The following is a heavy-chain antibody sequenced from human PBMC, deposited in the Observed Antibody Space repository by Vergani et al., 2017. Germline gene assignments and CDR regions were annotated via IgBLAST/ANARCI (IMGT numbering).Heavy chain of an antibody. CDR3: GRVADFYGLGSRLLDL. CDR2: MYHSGST. D-gene: IGHD3-10*01. CDR1: GGPMSGYY. J-gene: IGHJ5*02. V-gene: IGHV4-59*01. Sequence: QVQLQESGPGLVKPSETLSLLRSVSGGPMSGYYWSRIRQPPGKELEWIGYMYHSGSTNYNPSLETRVTISGDTSKNQFSLKLNSVTAADTAVYYCGRVADFYGLGSRLLDLWGQGILVTVSS.